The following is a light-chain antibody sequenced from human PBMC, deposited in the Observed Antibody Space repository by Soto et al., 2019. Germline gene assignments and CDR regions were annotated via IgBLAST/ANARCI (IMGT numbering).Light chain of an antibody. V-gene: IGKV2-28*01. Sequence: DIVMTQSPLSLPVTPGEPASISCRSSQSLLKSTGYNYLDWYLQKPGQSPQLLIYLGSNRASGVPDRFSGSGSGTDFTLKISRVEAEDVGVYYCMQALQTPPTLGQGTKVDIK. CDR3: MQALQTPPT. J-gene: IGKJ1*01. CDR2: LGS. CDR1: QSLLKSTGYNY.